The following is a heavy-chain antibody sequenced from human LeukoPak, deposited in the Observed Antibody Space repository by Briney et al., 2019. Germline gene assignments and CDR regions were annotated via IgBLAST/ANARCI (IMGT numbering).Heavy chain of an antibody. CDR1: GGSMSSYF. D-gene: IGHD3-3*01. CDR2: IFTSGNT. Sequence: PSETLSLTCTVSGGSMSSYFWSWIRQPPGKGLEWIARIFTSGNTNYNPSLKSGVTISVDTSQTQFSLWLTSVSAANTAVYYCARGVGSSDFWIGYAWFDPWGQGTLVTVSS. V-gene: IGHV4-4*07. J-gene: IGHJ5*02. CDR3: ARGVGSSDFWIGYAWFDP.